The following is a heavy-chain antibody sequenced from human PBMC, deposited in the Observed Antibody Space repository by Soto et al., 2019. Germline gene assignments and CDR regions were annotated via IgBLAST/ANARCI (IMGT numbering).Heavy chain of an antibody. D-gene: IGHD6-19*01. CDR2: IHYTGTT. J-gene: IGHJ4*02. Sequence: SETLSLTCTVSGGSISGHYWSWIRQPPGKGLERIGYIHYTGTTDYNPSLKSRVTISVDTSKNQLSLMLSSVTAADTAVYYCARGGWYLDYWGQGTLVTVSS. CDR3: ARGGWYLDY. V-gene: IGHV4-59*11. CDR1: GGSISGHY.